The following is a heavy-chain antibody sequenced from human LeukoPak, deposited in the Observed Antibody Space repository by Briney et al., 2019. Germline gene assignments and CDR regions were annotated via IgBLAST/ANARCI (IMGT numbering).Heavy chain of an antibody. CDR1: GGSISSYY. CDR2: IYYSGST. D-gene: IGHD6-19*01. V-gene: IGHV4-59*08. J-gene: IGHJ2*01. CDR3: AGRGQWLVQEGYWYFDL. Sequence: KTSETLSLTCSVSGGSISSYYWSWIRQPPGKGLEWIGYIYYSGSTNYNPSLKSRVTISVDTSKNQFSLKLSSVTAADTAVYYCAGRGQWLVQEGYWYFDLWGRGTLVTVSS.